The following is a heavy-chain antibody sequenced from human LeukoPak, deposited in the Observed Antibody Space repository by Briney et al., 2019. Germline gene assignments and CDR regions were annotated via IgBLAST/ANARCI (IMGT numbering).Heavy chain of an antibody. CDR1: GIIFSSDA. CDR2: VTKSGDSS. V-gene: IGHV3-23*01. J-gene: IGHJ4*02. D-gene: IGHD6-19*01. CDR3: ARGRGWTYDS. Sequence: GGSLRLSCAASGIIFSSDAMSWVRQVPGKGLEWVSLVTKSGDSSYYADSVKGRFTISRDNSKNTVYLQMNTLRAEDTAVYYCARGRGWTYDSWGRGTLVTVSS.